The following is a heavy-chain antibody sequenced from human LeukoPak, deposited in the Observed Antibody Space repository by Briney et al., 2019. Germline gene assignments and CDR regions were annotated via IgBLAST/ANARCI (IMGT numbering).Heavy chain of an antibody. J-gene: IGHJ4*02. CDR1: GFTFSSYS. CDR3: ARRCSSCQGFDY. D-gene: IGHD6-13*01. Sequence: PGGSLRLSCAASGFTFSSYSTNWVRQAPGKGLEWVSSISSSSSYIYYADSVKGRFTISRDDAKNSLYLQMNSLRAEDTAVYYCARRCSSCQGFDYWGQGTLVTVSS. V-gene: IGHV3-21*01. CDR2: ISSSSSYI.